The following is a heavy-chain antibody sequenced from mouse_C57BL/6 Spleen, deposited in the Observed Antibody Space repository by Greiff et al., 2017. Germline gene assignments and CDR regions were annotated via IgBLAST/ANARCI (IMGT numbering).Heavy chain of an antibody. CDR2: ISSGGSYT. J-gene: IGHJ3*01. V-gene: IGHV5-6*01. CDR1: GFTFSSYG. D-gene: IGHD2-4*01. CDR3: ARQGDDYDEGFAY. Sequence: EVKLQQSGGDLVKPGGSLKLSCAASGFTFSSYGMSWVRQTPDKRLEWVATISSGGSYTYYPDSVKGRFTISRDNAKNTLYLQMSSLKSEDTAMYYCARQGDDYDEGFAYWGQGTLVTVSA.